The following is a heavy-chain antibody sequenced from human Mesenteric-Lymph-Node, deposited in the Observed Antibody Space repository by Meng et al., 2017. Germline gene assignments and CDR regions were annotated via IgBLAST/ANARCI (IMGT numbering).Heavy chain of an antibody. Sequence: GESLKISCAASGFTFSSYWMSWVRQAPGKGLEWVSSISSTSSYIYYADSVKGRFTISRDNAKNSLYLQINSQRAEDTAVYYCARGSQCTSTSCRLGNYYYYGMDVWGQGTTVTVSS. J-gene: IGHJ6*02. D-gene: IGHD2-2*01. CDR2: ISSTSSYI. V-gene: IGHV3-21*01. CDR3: ARGSQCTSTSCRLGNYYYYGMDV. CDR1: GFTFSSYW.